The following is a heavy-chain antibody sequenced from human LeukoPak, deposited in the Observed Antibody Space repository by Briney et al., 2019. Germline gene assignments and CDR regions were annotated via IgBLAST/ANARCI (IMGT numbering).Heavy chain of an antibody. CDR3: ARDRRDGYNVLDY. J-gene: IGHJ4*02. Sequence: GGSLRLSCAASGFTFSSYWMSWVRQAPGKGLEWVANIKQDGSEKYYVDSVKGRFTISRDNAKNSLYLQMHSLRAEDTAVYYCARDRRDGYNVLDYWGQGTLVTVSS. CDR2: IKQDGSEK. CDR1: GFTFSSYW. D-gene: IGHD5-24*01. V-gene: IGHV3-7*01.